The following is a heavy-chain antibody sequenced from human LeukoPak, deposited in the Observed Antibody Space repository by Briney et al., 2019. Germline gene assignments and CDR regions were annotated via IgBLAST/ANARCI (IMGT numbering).Heavy chain of an antibody. CDR2: ISGSGANR. CDR3: AKERAGYTNPYYFDY. J-gene: IGHJ4*02. V-gene: IGHV3-23*01. CDR1: GVTISSSA. Sequence: GGSLRLSCAASGVTISSSALSWACQAQGKGLEWVSTISGSGANRYYADSVRGRFTITRDNSKNTLYLHMNSLRADDTAVYYCAKERAGYTNPYYFDYWGQGTLVTVSS. D-gene: IGHD3-16*02.